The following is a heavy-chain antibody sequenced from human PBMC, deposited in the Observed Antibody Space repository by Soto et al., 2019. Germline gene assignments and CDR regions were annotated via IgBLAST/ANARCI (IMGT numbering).Heavy chain of an antibody. D-gene: IGHD3-22*01. CDR1: GGTFSRYS. V-gene: IGHV1-69*01. Sequence: QVQLVQSGAEVKKPGSSVKVSCKISGGTFSRYSISWVRQAPGQGLEWMGGIVPIFGTRNYAQKFQDRVTITTDESATTAHMELSNLRSEDTAVYYCARHYEGGYSSYHHYYYALDVWGQGTAVTVSS. CDR3: ARHYEGGYSSYHHYYYALDV. J-gene: IGHJ6*02. CDR2: IVPIFGTR.